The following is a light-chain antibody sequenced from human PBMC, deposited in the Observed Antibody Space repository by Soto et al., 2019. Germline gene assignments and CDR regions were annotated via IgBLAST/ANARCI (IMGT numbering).Light chain of an antibody. CDR3: QQYYSWPLT. CDR2: GAS. J-gene: IGKJ4*01. CDR1: QSVGTS. Sequence: ETVMTQSPATLSVSPGERATLSCSASQSVGTSLAWYQQKPGQAPRVLMYGASSRATGVPGRFSGSGSATEFTLTISSLQSADFAVYYCQQYYSWPLTFGGGTKVEI. V-gene: IGKV3-15*01.